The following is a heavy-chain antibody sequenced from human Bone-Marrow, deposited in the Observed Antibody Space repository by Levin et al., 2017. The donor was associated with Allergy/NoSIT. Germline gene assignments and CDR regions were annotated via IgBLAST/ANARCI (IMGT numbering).Heavy chain of an antibody. V-gene: IGHV4-34*01. Sequence: PSETLSLTCAVYGGSFNGYYWTWIRQSPGKGLEWIGEINQSGNTNSNPSLKSRVTISADPSKNQFYLKLRSVTAADTAMYYCVRMQKGVIITYYYYYMDVWGRGTTVTVSS. J-gene: IGHJ6*03. CDR3: VRMQKGVIITYYYYYMDV. CDR1: GGSFNGYY. D-gene: IGHD3-10*01. CDR2: INQSGNT.